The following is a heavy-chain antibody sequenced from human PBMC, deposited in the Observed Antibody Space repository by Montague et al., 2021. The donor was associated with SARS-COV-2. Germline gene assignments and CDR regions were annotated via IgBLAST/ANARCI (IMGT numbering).Heavy chain of an antibody. CDR1: AGSLSSRSNY. Sequence: SEALSLTCTVSAGSLSSRSNYWGWIRQPPGMGPQWIGSVDSAGXTXYXXXXKSRVTISLDTSKNQFSLKLSSVTAADTAVYYCARDEYNRYWYKYWGQGALVTVSS. CDR2: VDSAGXT. V-gene: IGHV4-39*07. CDR3: ARDEYNRYWYKY. J-gene: IGHJ4*02. D-gene: IGHD1-14*01.